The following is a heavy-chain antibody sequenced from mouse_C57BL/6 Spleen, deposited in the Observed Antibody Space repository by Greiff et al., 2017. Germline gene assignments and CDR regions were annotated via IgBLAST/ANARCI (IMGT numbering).Heavy chain of an antibody. CDR2: ISDGGSYT. V-gene: IGHV5-4*03. D-gene: IGHD1-1*01. CDR1: GFTFSSYA. CDR3: ARDYYGSSLDWYFDV. Sequence: EVKLMESGGGLVKPGGSLKLSCAASGFTFSSYAMSWVRQTPEKRLEWVATISDGGSYTYYPDNVKGRFTISRDNAKNNLYLQMSHLKSEDTAMYYCARDYYGSSLDWYFDVWGTGTTVTVSS. J-gene: IGHJ1*03.